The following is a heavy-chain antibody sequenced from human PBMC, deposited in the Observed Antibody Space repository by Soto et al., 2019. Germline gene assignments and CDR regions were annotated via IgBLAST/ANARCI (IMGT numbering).Heavy chain of an antibody. D-gene: IGHD3-3*01. CDR3: ARDKRDLRFLEWSYYFDY. Sequence: PGGPLRLSCEASGFTFSSYAMHWVRQAPGKGLEWVAVISYDGSNKYYADSVKGRFTISRDNSKNTLYLQLNSLRAEDTAVYYCARDKRDLRFLEWSYYFDYWGQGTLVTVSS. J-gene: IGHJ4*02. CDR2: ISYDGSNK. CDR1: GFTFSSYA. V-gene: IGHV3-30-3*01.